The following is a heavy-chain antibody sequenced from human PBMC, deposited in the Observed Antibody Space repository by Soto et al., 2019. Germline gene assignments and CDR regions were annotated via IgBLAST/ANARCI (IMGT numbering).Heavy chain of an antibody. J-gene: IGHJ4*02. CDR2: IIPIFGTA. Sequence: ASVKVSCKASGGTFSSYAISWVRQAPGQGLEWMGGIIPIFGTANYAQKFQGRVTITADKSTSTAYMELSSLRSEDTAVYYCARGGRYYDSSGYSLDYWGQGTLVTVSS. CDR3: ARGGRYYDSSGYSLDY. V-gene: IGHV1-69*06. CDR1: GGTFSSYA. D-gene: IGHD3-22*01.